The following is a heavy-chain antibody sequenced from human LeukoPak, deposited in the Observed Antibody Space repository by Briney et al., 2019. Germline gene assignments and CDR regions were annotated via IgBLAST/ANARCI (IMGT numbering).Heavy chain of an antibody. V-gene: IGHV3-23*01. CDR1: GLNFRDYY. CDR3: ATYRQVLLPFES. Sequence: GGSLRLSCAASGLNFRDYYMGWIRQAPGKGLEWVSSIFPSGGEIHYADSVRGRFTISRDNSKSTLSLQMNSLRAEDTAIYYCATYRQVLLPFESWGQGTLVTVSS. CDR2: IFPSGGEI. J-gene: IGHJ4*02. D-gene: IGHD2-8*02.